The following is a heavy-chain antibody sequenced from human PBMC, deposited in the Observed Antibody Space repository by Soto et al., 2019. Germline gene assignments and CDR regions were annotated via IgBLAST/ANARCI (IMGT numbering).Heavy chain of an antibody. CDR3: ARYTYYDYVWGSYRPPPYAFDI. CDR1: GFTFSSYW. V-gene: IGHV3-7*05. J-gene: IGHJ3*02. D-gene: IGHD3-16*02. CDR2: IKQDGSEK. Sequence: EVQLVESGGGLVQPGGSLRLSCAASGFTFSSYWMSWVRQAPGKGLEWVANIKQDGSEKYYVDSVKGRFTISRDNAKNSLYLQMNSLRAEDTAVYYCARYTYYDYVWGSYRPPPYAFDIWGQGTMVTVSS.